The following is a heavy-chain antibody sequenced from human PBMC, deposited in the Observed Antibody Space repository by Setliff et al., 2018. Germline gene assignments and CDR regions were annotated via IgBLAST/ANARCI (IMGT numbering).Heavy chain of an antibody. V-gene: IGHV4-34*01. D-gene: IGHD3-16*02. CDR1: GGSFSGYY. Sequence: PSETLSLTCAVYGGSFSGYYWSWIRQPPGKGLEWIGEINHSGSTNYNPSLKSRVTISVDTSKNQFSLKLSSVTAADTAVYYCARGGLNEGWGSYRFEGYYYYGMDVWGQGTTVTVS. CDR2: INHSGST. J-gene: IGHJ6*02. CDR3: ARGGLNEGWGSYRFEGYYYYGMDV.